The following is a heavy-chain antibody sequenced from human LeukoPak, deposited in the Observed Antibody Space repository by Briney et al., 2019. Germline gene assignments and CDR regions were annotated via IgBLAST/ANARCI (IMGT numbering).Heavy chain of an antibody. Sequence: GGSLRLSCAASGFTFSSYAMSWVRQAPGKGLEWVSAISGSGGSTYYADSVKGRFTISRDNSKNTLYLQMNSLRAEDTAVYYCAKAIAGDYEEGIDYWGQGTLVTVSS. D-gene: IGHD4-17*01. J-gene: IGHJ4*02. V-gene: IGHV3-23*01. CDR2: ISGSGGST. CDR3: AKAIAGDYEEGIDY. CDR1: GFTFSSYA.